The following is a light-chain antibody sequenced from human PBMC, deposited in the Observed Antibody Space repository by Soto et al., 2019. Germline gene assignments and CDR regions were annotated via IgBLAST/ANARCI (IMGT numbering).Light chain of an antibody. CDR3: CSFAGSYSYV. J-gene: IGLJ1*01. V-gene: IGLV2-14*01. Sequence: QSALTQPASVSGSPGQSITISCTGTSXDIGRYKFVSWYQQYPDKAPKLMIYEVSNRPPGVSDRFSGSKSGKTASLTISGLQAEDEADYSCCSFAGSYSYVFGTGTKGTVL. CDR2: EVS. CDR1: SXDIGRYKF.